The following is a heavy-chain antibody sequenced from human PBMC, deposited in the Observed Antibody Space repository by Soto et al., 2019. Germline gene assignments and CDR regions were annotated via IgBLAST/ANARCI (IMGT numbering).Heavy chain of an antibody. Sequence: PGGSLRLSCAASGFSFSNYWMSWVRQAPGKGLEWVANIRQDGNEKYYVDSVKGRFTISRDNAKNSLYLELNNLRAEDTAVYYRARFGVVTTGAYWGLGTLVTVSS. V-gene: IGHV3-7*01. CDR3: ARFGVVTTGAY. CDR1: GFSFSNYW. D-gene: IGHD2-21*02. J-gene: IGHJ4*02. CDR2: IRQDGNEK.